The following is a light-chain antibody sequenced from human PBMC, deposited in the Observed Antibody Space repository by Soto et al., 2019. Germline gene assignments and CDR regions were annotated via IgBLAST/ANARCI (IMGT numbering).Light chain of an antibody. J-gene: IGLJ1*01. CDR3: CTYAGLYV. CDR1: SSDVGRYNL. CDR2: EVN. V-gene: IGLV2-23*02. Sequence: QSVLTQPASVSGSPGQSITISCTGTSSDVGRYNLVSWYQQHPGKAPKLLIYEVNKRPSGVTSRFSGSKSRNTASLTISGLQAEDEADYYCCTYAGLYVFGIGTKVTVL.